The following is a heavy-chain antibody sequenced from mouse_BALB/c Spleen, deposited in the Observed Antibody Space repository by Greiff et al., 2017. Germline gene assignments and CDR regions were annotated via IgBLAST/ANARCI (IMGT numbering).Heavy chain of an antibody. D-gene: IGHD1-1*01. CDR1: GFTFSSYA. CDR3: AREGIYYYGSSSDY. J-gene: IGHJ2*01. Sequence: EVKLVESGGGLVKPGGSLKLSCAASGFTFSSYAMSWVRQTPEKRLEWVASISSGGSTYYPDSVKGRFTISRDNARNILYLQMSSLRSEDTAMYYCAREGIYYYGSSSDYWGQGTTLTVSS. CDR2: ISSGGST. V-gene: IGHV5-6-5*01.